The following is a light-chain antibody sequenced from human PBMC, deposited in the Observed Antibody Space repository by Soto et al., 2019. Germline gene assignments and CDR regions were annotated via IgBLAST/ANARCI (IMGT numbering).Light chain of an antibody. J-gene: IGKJ4*01. CDR1: QSVSSY. CDR2: DAS. CDR3: QQRSNWPPLT. Sequence: EIVLTQSPATLSLSPGERATLSCRASQSVSSYLAWYQQKPGQAPRLLIYDASNRATGIPARFSGSGSGTDFTLTISGLEHEDFAVYYWQQRSNWPPLTFGGGTKVEIK. V-gene: IGKV3-11*01.